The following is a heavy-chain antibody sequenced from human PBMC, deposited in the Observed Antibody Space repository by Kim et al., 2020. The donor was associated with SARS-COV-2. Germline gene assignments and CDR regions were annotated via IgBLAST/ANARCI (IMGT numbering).Heavy chain of an antibody. D-gene: IGHD5-12*01. CDR1: GDSVSSDSAA. Sequence: SQTLSLPCVISGDSVSSDSAAWHWLRQSPSRGLEWLGRTYYRSKWYYDYADSVKSRITINPDTSKNQFSLQLKSVTPEDTAMYYCARDHQYSIDYWGQGTLATVSS. V-gene: IGHV6-1*01. J-gene: IGHJ4*02. CDR2: TYYRSKWYY. CDR3: ARDHQYSIDY.